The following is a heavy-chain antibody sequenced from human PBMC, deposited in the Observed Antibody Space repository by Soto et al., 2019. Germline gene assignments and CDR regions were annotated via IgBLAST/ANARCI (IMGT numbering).Heavy chain of an antibody. CDR1: GFPVSSNY. CDR3: ARALVIYYDSSGYYLKGNWFDP. CDR2: IYSGGST. V-gene: IGHV3-53*01. D-gene: IGHD3-22*01. J-gene: IGHJ5*02. Sequence: GGSLRLSCAASGFPVSSNYMSLVRQSPGKGLEWVSVIYSGGSTYYADSVKGRFTISRDNYKNTLYLQMNSLRAEDTAVYYCARALVIYYDSSGYYLKGNWFDPWGQGTLVTVSS.